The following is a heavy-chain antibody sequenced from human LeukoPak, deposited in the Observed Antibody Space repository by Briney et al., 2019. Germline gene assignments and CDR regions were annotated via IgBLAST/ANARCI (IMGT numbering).Heavy chain of an antibody. V-gene: IGHV3-21*01. Sequence: PGGSLRLSCAASGFTFSSYSMNWVRQAPGKGLEWVSSISSNSSYIYYADSVKGRFTFSRDNAKNSLYLQMNSLRAEDTAVYYCARDLKASFDYWGQGTLVTVSS. CDR2: ISSNSSYI. J-gene: IGHJ4*02. CDR3: ARDLKASFDY. CDR1: GFTFSSYS.